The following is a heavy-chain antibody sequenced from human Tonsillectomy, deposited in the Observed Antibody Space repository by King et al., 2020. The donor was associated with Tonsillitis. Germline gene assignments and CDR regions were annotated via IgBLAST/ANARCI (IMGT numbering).Heavy chain of an antibody. D-gene: IGHD2-2*01. J-gene: IGHJ4*02. CDR3: ARDSWASQGRSFYY. CDR2: INPNSGGT. CDR1: GYTFIGYY. Sequence: VQLVQSGAEVKKPGASGKVSCKASGYTFIGYYVHWVRQAPGQGLEWMGWINPNSGGTNYAQKFQGRVTMTRDTSISTDYMELGRLRSDDTAVYYCARDSWASQGRSFYYWGQGTLVTVSS. V-gene: IGHV1-2*02.